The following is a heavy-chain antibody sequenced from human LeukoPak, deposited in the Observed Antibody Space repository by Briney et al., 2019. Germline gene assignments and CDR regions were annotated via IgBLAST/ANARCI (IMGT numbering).Heavy chain of an antibody. CDR2: ISAYNGNT. J-gene: IGHJ5*02. CDR1: GYTFTSYG. CDR3: AREWFGELLSWFDP. Sequence: ASVKVSCKASGYTFTSYGISWVRQAPGQGLEWMGWISAYNGNTNYAQKLQGRVTMTTDTSTSTAYMELRSLRSEDTAVYYCAREWFGELLSWFDPWGQGTLVTVSS. D-gene: IGHD3-10*01. V-gene: IGHV1-18*01.